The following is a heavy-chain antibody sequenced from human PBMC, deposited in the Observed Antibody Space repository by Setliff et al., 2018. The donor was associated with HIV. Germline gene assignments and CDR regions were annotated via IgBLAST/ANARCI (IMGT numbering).Heavy chain of an antibody. V-gene: IGHV4-59*04. CDR3: ARGFLRSRRRWFDP. J-gene: IGHJ5*02. D-gene: IGHD4-17*01. CDR1: IGSISSYY. Sequence: PLETLSLTCNVSIGSISSYYWGWVRQPPGKGLEWIGSIYHTGSTYYNPSLKGRVTMSVATSKNQFSLKLTSVTAADTSVYYCARGFLRSRRRWFDPWGQGTLVTVSS. CDR2: IYHTGST.